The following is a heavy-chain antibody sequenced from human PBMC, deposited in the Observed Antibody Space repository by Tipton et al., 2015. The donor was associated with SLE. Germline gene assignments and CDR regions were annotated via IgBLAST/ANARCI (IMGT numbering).Heavy chain of an antibody. Sequence: TLSLTCTVSGCSISSSGYYWGWIRQPPGKGLEWIGRNYYSGSTYYNPSLKSRVTISVDTSKKQFSLQLSSVTAADTAVYHCARVWDWYFDVWGRGTLVTVSS. CDR1: GCSISSSGYY. CDR3: ARVWDWYFDV. V-gene: IGHV4-39*07. CDR2: NYYSGST. J-gene: IGHJ2*01. D-gene: IGHD7-27*01.